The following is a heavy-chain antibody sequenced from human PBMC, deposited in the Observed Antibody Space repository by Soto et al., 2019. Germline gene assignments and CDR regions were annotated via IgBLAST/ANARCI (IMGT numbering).Heavy chain of an antibody. CDR3: ARDQVGATGDY. CDR2: ISAYNGNR. V-gene: IGHV1-18*01. D-gene: IGHD1-26*01. Sequence: SVKVSCKASGYTFTSYGISWVRQAPGQGLEWMGWISAYNGNRNYSQKVQGRVTMTTDTSTNTAYMEVRSLRSDDTAVYYCARDQVGATGDYWGQGTLVTVSS. CDR1: GYTFTSYG. J-gene: IGHJ4*02.